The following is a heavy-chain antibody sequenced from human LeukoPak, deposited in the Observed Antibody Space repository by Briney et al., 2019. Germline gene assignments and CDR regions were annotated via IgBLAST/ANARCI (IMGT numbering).Heavy chain of an antibody. J-gene: IGHJ4*02. D-gene: IGHD3-10*01. CDR3: ATEAMIRGVSLGYFDY. CDR1: GFTVSSNY. V-gene: IGHV3-66*01. CDR2: IYSGGST. Sequence: GGSLRLSCAASGFTVSSNYMSWVRQAPGKGLEWVSVIYSGGSTYYADSVKGRFTISRDNAKNSLFLQLDSLRAEDTAVYYCATEAMIRGVSLGYFDYWGQGTLVTVSS.